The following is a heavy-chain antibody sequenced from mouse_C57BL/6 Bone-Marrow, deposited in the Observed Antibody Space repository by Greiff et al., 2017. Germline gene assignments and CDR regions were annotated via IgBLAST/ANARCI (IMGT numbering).Heavy chain of an antibody. J-gene: IGHJ3*01. D-gene: IGHD1-1*01. V-gene: IGHV1-26*01. Sequence: VQLQQPGPELVKPGASVKISCKASGYTFTDYCMNWVKQSHGKSLEWIGDIHPTNGGTSYNQQFKGKATLTVDTSSSTAYMELRSLTSEASAVCYMALLSYYVSMAYWGQGTLVTVSA. CDR2: IHPTNGGT. CDR3: ALLSYYVSMAY. CDR1: GYTFTDYC.